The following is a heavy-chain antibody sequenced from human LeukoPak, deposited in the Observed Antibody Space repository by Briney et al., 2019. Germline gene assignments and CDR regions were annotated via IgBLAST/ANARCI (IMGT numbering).Heavy chain of an antibody. CDR2: ISYDGSNK. CDR1: GFTFSSYG. V-gene: IGHV3-30*18. Sequence: GRSLRLSCAASGFTFSSYGMHWVRQAPGKGLEWVAVISYDGSNKYYADSVKGRFTISRDNSKNTLYLQMNSLRAEDTAVYYCAKDPSSYGPNWGQGTLVTVSS. J-gene: IGHJ4*02. D-gene: IGHD5-18*01. CDR3: AKDPSSYGPN.